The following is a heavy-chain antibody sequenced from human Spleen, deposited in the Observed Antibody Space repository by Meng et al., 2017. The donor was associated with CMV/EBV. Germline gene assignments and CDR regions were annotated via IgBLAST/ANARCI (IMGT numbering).Heavy chain of an antibody. CDR3: AISDYGDPDH. V-gene: IGHV1-46*01. Sequence: ASVKVSCKASGYTFTSYYMHWVRQAPGQGLEWMGWINPNSGGTTYPQKFQDRVTVTGDTSTSTVFMDLSSLRSQDTAVYYCAISDYGDPDHWGQGTLVTVSS. CDR1: GYTFTSYY. J-gene: IGHJ4*02. D-gene: IGHD4-17*01. CDR2: INPNSGGT.